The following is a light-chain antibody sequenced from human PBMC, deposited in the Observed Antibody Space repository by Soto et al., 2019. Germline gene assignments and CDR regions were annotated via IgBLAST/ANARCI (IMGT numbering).Light chain of an antibody. Sequence: QSALTQPPSASGSLGQSVTISCTGTSSDVGGYNYVSWHQQHPGKAPKVMIYYVTKRPPGVPDRFSGSKSGNTASLSVSGLQAEDEADYYCSSFAGGGNPVLLGGGTKLTVL. CDR2: YVT. CDR3: SSFAGGGNPVL. CDR1: SSDVGGYNY. V-gene: IGLV2-8*01. J-gene: IGLJ2*01.